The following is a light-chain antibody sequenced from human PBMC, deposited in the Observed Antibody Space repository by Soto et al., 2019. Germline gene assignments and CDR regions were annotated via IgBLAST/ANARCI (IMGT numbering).Light chain of an antibody. V-gene: IGLV1-40*01. CDR2: GNS. Sequence: QSVLTQPPSVSGAPGQRVTISCTGSSSNIGAGYDVHWYQQLPGPAPKLLIYGNSNRPSGFPDRFSGSKSGTSASLAITGLQAEDEAYYYCQSYDSSMSANVFGTGTKVTVL. J-gene: IGLJ1*01. CDR3: QSYDSSMSANV. CDR1: SSNIGAGYD.